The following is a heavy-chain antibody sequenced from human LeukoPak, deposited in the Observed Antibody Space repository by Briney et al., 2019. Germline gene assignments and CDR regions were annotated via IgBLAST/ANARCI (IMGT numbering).Heavy chain of an antibody. CDR3: VKDQGECPGSRCYLRFLEY. J-gene: IGHJ4*02. V-gene: IGHV3-30*02. CDR2: VRYDQSAT. D-gene: IGHD3-3*01. Sequence: PGGSLRLSCAASGFNFSIYGMHWVRQAPGKGLEWVTFVRYDQSATVYADSVQGRFAISRDNSKNTVYLQMNSLRFEDTALYYCVKDQGECPGSRCYLRFLEYWGQGTLVIVSS. CDR1: GFNFSIYG.